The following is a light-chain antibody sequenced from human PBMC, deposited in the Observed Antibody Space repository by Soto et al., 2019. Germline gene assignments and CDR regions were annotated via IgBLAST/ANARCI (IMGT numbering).Light chain of an antibody. J-gene: IGLJ1*01. Sequence: QSALTQPASVSGSPGQSITISCTGTSSDVGVYDYVSWYQQQSGKAPKLMIHEVSNRPSGVSNRFFGSKSGNTASLTISGLQAEDEADYYCSSFTSSRAYVFGIGTKLTVL. CDR3: SSFTSSRAYV. V-gene: IGLV2-14*01. CDR1: SSDVGVYDY. CDR2: EVS.